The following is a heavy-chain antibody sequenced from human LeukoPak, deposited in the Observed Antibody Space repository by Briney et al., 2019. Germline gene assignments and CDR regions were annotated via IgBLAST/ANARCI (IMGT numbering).Heavy chain of an antibody. J-gene: IGHJ5*02. V-gene: IGHV1-2*02. D-gene: IGHD7-27*01. Sequence: GASVKVSCKASGYTFTGYYMHWVRQAPGQGLEWMGWINPNSGGTNYAQKFQGRVTMTRNTSISTAYMELSSLRSEDTAVYYCARGLGLGNWEAAWFDPWGQGTLVTVSS. CDR3: ARGLGLGNWEAAWFDP. CDR1: GYTFTGYY. CDR2: INPNSGGT.